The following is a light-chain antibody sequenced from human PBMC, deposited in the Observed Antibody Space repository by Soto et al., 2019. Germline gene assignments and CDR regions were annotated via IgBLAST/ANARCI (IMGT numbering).Light chain of an antibody. CDR2: DAS. CDR3: QQYGSSRT. Sequence: EIVLMQSPGTLSLSPGERATLSCRASQSVTSSYLAWYQQKPGQAPRLLIYDASNRATGIPDRFSGSGSGTDFTLTISRLEPEDFAVYYCQQYGSSRTFGQGTKVDIK. CDR1: QSVTSSY. J-gene: IGKJ1*01. V-gene: IGKV3-20*01.